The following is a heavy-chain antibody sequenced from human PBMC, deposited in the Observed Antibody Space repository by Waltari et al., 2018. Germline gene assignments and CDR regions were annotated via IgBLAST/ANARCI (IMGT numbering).Heavy chain of an antibody. Sequence: QVQLVQSGAEVKKPGSSVKVSCKASGGPFSSYAISWVRQAPGQGLEWMGRITPILGTANYAQKFQGRVTITADKSTSTAYMELSSLGSEDTAVYYCAREAHSSSLGNWGQGTLVTVSS. J-gene: IGHJ4*02. CDR2: ITPILGTA. D-gene: IGHD6-13*01. CDR3: AREAHSSSLGN. V-gene: IGHV1-69*08. CDR1: GGPFSSYA.